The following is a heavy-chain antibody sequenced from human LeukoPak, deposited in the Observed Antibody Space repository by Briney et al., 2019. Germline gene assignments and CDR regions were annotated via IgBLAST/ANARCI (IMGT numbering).Heavy chain of an antibody. J-gene: IGHJ4*02. V-gene: IGHV4-4*07. Sequence: SETLSLTCTVSGGSISSYYWSWIRQPAGKGLEWIGRIYTSGSTNYNPSLKSRVTMSVDTSKNQFSLKLSSVTAADTAVYYCARDFSLGYYGSGSAFDYWGQGTLVTVSS. CDR1: GGSISSYY. CDR3: ARDFSLGYYGSGSAFDY. CDR2: IYTSGST. D-gene: IGHD3-10*01.